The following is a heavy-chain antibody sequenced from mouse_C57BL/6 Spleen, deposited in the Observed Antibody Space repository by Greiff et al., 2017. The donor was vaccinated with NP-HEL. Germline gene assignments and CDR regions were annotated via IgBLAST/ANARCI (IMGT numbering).Heavy chain of an antibody. CDR1: GYTFTEYT. Sequence: VQLQQSGAELVKPGASVKLSCKASGYTFTEYTIHWVKQRSGQGLEWIGWFYPGSGSIKYNEKFKDKATLTADKSSSTVYMALSRLTSEDSAVYFGARHVSAGDYDFAWFAYWGRGTLVTVSA. V-gene: IGHV1-62-2*01. D-gene: IGHD2-4*01. CDR2: FYPGSGSI. CDR3: ARHVSAGDYDFAWFAY. J-gene: IGHJ3*01.